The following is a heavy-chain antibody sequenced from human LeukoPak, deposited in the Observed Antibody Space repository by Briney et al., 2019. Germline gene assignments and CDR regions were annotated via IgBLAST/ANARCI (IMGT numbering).Heavy chain of an antibody. V-gene: IGHV4-39*01. CDR2: IYYSGST. CDR1: GGSISSSSYY. Sequence: SETLSLTCTVSGGSISSSSYYWGWIRQPPGKGLEWIGSIYYSGSTYYNPSLKSRVTISVDTSKNQFSLKLSSVTAADTAVYYCARHFDSYDSSGYYPDQSDYWGQGTLVTVSS. CDR3: ARHFDSYDSSGYYPDQSDY. D-gene: IGHD3-22*01. J-gene: IGHJ4*02.